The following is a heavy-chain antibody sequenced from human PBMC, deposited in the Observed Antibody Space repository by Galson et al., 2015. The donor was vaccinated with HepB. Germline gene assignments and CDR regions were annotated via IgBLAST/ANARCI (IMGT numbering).Heavy chain of an antibody. CDR2: INPGDSDT. V-gene: IGHV5-51*01. D-gene: IGHD2-15*01. J-gene: IGHJ6*02. Sequence: QSGAEVKKPGESLKISCKGSGYSFTTYWIAWVRQMPGKGLEWMGIINPGDSDTRYSPSFQGQVTISADKSISIAYLQWSSLKASDSAMYYRARHCSGVGCPKGDVWGQGTTVTVSS. CDR1: GYSFTTYW. CDR3: ARHCSGVGCPKGDV.